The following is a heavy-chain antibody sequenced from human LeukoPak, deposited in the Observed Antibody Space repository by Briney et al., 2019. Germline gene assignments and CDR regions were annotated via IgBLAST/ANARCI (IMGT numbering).Heavy chain of an antibody. V-gene: IGHV3-72*01. Sequence: GGYLRLSCAASGFSFSVYYMAWVRQAPGKGLEWVGLSRNKENRYSTEYGASVKGRVTISRDDSKNLMYLEMKSLKSEDTAVYYCVREYFGGYDYWGQGTLVTVSS. CDR2: SRNKENRYST. D-gene: IGHD2-15*01. CDR1: GFSFSVYY. J-gene: IGHJ4*02. CDR3: VREYFGGYDY.